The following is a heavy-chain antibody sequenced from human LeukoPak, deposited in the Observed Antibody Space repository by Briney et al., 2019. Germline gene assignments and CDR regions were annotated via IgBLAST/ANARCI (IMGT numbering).Heavy chain of an antibody. V-gene: IGHV4-39*01. Sequence: SETLSLTCTVSGGSISSSSYYWGWIHQPPGKGLEWIGSIYYSGSTYYNPSLKSRVTISVDTSKNQFSLKLSSVTAADTAVYYCARQVGGGDSDYWGQGTLVTVSS. CDR3: ARQVGGGDSDY. CDR1: GGSISSSSYY. CDR2: IYYSGST. D-gene: IGHD3-16*01. J-gene: IGHJ4*02.